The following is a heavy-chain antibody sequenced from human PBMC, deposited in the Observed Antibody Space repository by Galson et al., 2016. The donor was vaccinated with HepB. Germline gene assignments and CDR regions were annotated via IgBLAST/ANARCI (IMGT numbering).Heavy chain of an antibody. Sequence: QSGAEVKKPGESLRISCKGSGYNFTSYWIIWVRQKPGKGLEWMGRIDPSDSYTNYNPSFEGHVTFSADKSINSAYLHWSSLQASDTAMYYCAGFRDPLDQWGQGTQVTVSS. J-gene: IGHJ5*02. V-gene: IGHV5-10-1*01. CDR3: AGFRDPLDQ. CDR1: GYNFTSYW. CDR2: IDPSDSYT.